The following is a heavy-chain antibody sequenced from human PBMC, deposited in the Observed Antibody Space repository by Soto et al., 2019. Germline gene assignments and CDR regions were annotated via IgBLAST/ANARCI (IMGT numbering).Heavy chain of an antibody. CDR3: ARQIYDSDSGPNCQYYFDS. J-gene: IGHJ4*02. CDR2: IDPSDSQT. Sequence: RNCYRGSEENFAGYGVTWMSKIHGKGLEWMGRIDPSDSQTYYSPSFRGHVTISAAKSITTVFLQWSSLRASDTAMYYCARQIYDSDSGPNCQYYFDSWGQGALVTV. D-gene: IGHD3-22*01. V-gene: IGHV5-10-1*01. CDR1: EENFAGYG.